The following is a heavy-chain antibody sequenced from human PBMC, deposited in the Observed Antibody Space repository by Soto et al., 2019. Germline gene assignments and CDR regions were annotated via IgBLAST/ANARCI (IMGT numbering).Heavy chain of an antibody. D-gene: IGHD2-2*02. J-gene: IGHJ4*02. V-gene: IGHV1-8*01. CDR3: AREGTIRGDDY. Sequence: TVRVSCKASGYTFTSYDINWVRQATGQGLEWMGWMNPNSGNTGYAQKFQGRVTMTRNTSISTAYMELSSLRSEDTAVYYCAREGTIRGDDYWGQGTLVTVSS. CDR2: MNPNSGNT. CDR1: GYTFTSYD.